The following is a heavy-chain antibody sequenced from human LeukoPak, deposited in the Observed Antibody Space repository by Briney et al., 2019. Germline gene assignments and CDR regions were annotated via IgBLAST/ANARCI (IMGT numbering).Heavy chain of an antibody. CDR2: IKEDGSEK. J-gene: IGHJ4*02. Sequence: GGSLRLSCAASGFTFSSCWMNWVRQAPGKGLEWVASIKEDGSEKYYVDSVKGRFTISRDNAKNSLYLQMNSLRAGDTAVYYCARGAFRSGSYYFDYWGQGTLVTVSS. V-gene: IGHV3-7*01. D-gene: IGHD1-26*01. CDR1: GFTFSSCW. CDR3: ARGAFRSGSYYFDY.